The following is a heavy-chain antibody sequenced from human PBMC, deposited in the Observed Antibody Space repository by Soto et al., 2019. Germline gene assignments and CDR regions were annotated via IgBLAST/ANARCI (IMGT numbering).Heavy chain of an antibody. CDR3: ARDANVDTAMVTDSYFDY. CDR2: IIPIFGTA. J-gene: IGHJ4*02. D-gene: IGHD5-18*01. Sequence: WASVKVSCKASGGTFSSYAISWVRQAPGQGLEWMGGIIPIFGTANYAQKFQGRVTITADESTSTAYMELSSLRSEDTAVYYCARDANVDTAMVTDSYFDYWGQGTLVTVSS. CDR1: GGTFSSYA. V-gene: IGHV1-69*13.